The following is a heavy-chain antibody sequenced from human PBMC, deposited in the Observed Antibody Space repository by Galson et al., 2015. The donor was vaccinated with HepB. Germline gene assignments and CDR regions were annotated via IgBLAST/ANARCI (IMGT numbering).Heavy chain of an antibody. CDR3: ARDIVVVTEGSYYYYMDV. CDR1: GGTFSSYA. CDR2: IIPIFGTA. Sequence: SVKVSCKASGGTFSSYAISWVRQAPGQGLEWMGGIIPIFGTANYAQKFQGRVTITADESTSTAYMELSSLRSEDTAVYYCARDIVVVTEGSYYYYMDVWGKGTTVTVSS. J-gene: IGHJ6*03. V-gene: IGHV1-69*13. D-gene: IGHD2-2*01.